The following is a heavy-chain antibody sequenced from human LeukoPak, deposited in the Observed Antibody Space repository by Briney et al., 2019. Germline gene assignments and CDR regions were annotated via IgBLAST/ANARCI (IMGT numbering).Heavy chain of an antibody. V-gene: IGHV4-31*03. D-gene: IGHD2-15*01. J-gene: IGHJ4*02. CDR2: IYYSGST. CDR1: GGSISSSGYY. Sequence: SETLSLTCTVSGGSISSSGYYWSWIRQHPGKGLEWIGYIYYSGSTYYNPSLKSRVTISVDTSKNQFSLKLSSVTAADTAVYYCARDGRGGGLDYWGQGTLVTVSS. CDR3: ARDGRGGGLDY.